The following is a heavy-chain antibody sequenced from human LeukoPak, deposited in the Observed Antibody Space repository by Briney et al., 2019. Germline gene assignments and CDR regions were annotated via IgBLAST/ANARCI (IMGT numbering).Heavy chain of an antibody. J-gene: IGHJ5*02. CDR2: IIPIFGTA. Sequence: GASVKVSCKASGGTFSSYAISWVRQAPGQGLEWMGGIIPIFGTANYAQKFQGRVTITADESTSTAYMELSSLRSEDTAVYYCARVGYSSSGFWFDPWGQGTLVTVSS. CDR3: ARVGYSSSGFWFDP. CDR1: GGTFSSYA. V-gene: IGHV1-69*13. D-gene: IGHD6-6*01.